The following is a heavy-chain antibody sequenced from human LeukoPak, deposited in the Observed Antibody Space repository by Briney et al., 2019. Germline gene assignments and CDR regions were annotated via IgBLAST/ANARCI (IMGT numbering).Heavy chain of an antibody. CDR3: ARTPLPYYDFWSGSPKYNWFDP. CDR2: ISSSSSYI. CDR1: GFTFSSYS. D-gene: IGHD3-3*01. V-gene: IGHV3-21*01. Sequence: AGGSLRLSCAASGFTFSSYSMNWVRQAPGKGLEWVSSISSSSSYIYYADSVKGRFTISRDNAKNSLYLQMNSLRAEDTAVYYCARTPLPYYDFWSGSPKYNWFDPWGQGTLVTVSS. J-gene: IGHJ5*02.